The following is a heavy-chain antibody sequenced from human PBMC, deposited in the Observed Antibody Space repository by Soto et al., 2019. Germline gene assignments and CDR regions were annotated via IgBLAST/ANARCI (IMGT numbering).Heavy chain of an antibody. D-gene: IGHD4-17*01. V-gene: IGHV1-58*02. CDR3: AAGHTTVHDPGENWFDP. Sequence: ASVKVSCKASGFTFTSSAMQWVRQARGQRLEWIGWMVVGSGNTNYGQKFQERVTNTRDMSTSTAYMELSSLRSEDTAVYYCAAGHTTVHDPGENWFDPWGQGTLVTVSS. CDR1: GFTFTSSA. CDR2: MVVGSGNT. J-gene: IGHJ5*02.